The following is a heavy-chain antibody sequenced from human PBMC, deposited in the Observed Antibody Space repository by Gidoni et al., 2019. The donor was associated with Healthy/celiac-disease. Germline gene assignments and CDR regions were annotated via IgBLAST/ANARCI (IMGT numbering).Heavy chain of an antibody. CDR1: GFTFSGSA. J-gene: IGHJ4*02. V-gene: IGHV3-73*01. Sequence: EVQLVESGGGLVQPGGSLRLSCAASGFTFSGSAIHWVRQASGKGLEWVGRSRRKANSYATADAASVKGRFTISRDDSKTTAYLQMNSLKTEDTAVYYCRTDGNGYWGQGTLVTVSS. CDR2: SRRKANSYAT. CDR3: RTDGNGY. D-gene: IGHD2-8*01.